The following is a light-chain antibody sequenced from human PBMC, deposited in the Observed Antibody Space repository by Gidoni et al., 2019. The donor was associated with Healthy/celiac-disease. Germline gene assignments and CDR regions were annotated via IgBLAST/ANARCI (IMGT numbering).Light chain of an antibody. V-gene: IGKV1-5*03. J-gene: IGKJ1*01. Sequence: DRVTITCRASQSISSWLAWYQQKPGKAPKLLIYKASSLESGVPSRFSGSGSGTEFTLTISSLQPDDFATYYCQQYNSYSATFGQGTKVEIK. CDR3: QQYNSYSAT. CDR2: KAS. CDR1: QSISSW.